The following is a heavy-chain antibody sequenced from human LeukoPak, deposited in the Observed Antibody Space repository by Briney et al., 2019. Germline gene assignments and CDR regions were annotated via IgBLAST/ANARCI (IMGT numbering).Heavy chain of an antibody. CDR1: GGSISSSIYY. J-gene: IGHJ4*02. CDR2: IYHSEST. D-gene: IGHD2-15*01. Sequence: SETLSLACTVSGGSISSSIYYLDWIRQPPGKGLEWIGSIYHSESTYYNPSLKSRVTISVDTSKKQFSLKLTSVTAADTAVYYCARRGRGTSGYLDYWGQGTLVTVSS. CDR3: ARRGRGTSGYLDY. V-gene: IGHV4-39*01.